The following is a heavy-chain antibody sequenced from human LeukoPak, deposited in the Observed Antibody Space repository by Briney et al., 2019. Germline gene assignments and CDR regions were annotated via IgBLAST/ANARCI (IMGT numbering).Heavy chain of an antibody. CDR3: AKDISRNFVVVPAADY. CDR1: GFTFDDYA. D-gene: IGHD2-2*01. V-gene: IGHV3-43*02. J-gene: IGHJ4*02. CDR2: ISGDGGST. Sequence: GGSLRLSCAASGFTFDDYAMHWVRHPPGKSLEWVSLISGDGGSTYYADSVKGRFTVSRDNSKNSLYLQMNSLRTEDTALYYCAKDISRNFVVVPAADYWGQGTLVTVSP.